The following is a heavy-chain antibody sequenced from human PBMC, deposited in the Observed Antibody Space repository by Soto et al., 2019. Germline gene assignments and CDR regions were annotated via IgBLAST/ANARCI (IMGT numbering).Heavy chain of an antibody. CDR1: GYTFTSYA. CDR2: INTANGNT. V-gene: IGHV1-3*04. J-gene: IGHJ4*02. Sequence: QVQFVQSGAEVKKPGASLKFSCKASGYTFTSYAIHWVRQAPGQRPEWMGWINTANGNTKDLQKFQGRVTITRDTSASTAYMELSSLRSEDTAVYSCARVGVVAGIVYFGYWGQGTLGTVSS. CDR3: ARVGVVAGIVYFGY. D-gene: IGHD6-19*01.